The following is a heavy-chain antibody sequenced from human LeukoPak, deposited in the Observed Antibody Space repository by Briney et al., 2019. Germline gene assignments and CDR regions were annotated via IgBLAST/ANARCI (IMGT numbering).Heavy chain of an antibody. J-gene: IGHJ4*02. V-gene: IGHV4-34*01. CDR2: INHSGST. CDR1: GGSFSGYY. Sequence: KPSETLSLTCAVYGGSFSGYYWSWIRQPPGKGLEWIGEINHSGSTNYNPSLMSRVTISVDTSKNQFSLHLSSVTAADTAVYYCASFKTTYFDWWGQGTLVTVSS. CDR3: ASFKTTYFDW. D-gene: IGHD2/OR15-2a*01.